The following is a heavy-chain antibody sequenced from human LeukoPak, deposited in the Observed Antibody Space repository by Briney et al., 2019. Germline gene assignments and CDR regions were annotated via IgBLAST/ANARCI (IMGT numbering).Heavy chain of an antibody. V-gene: IGHV3-23*01. CDR1: GFTFSSYG. D-gene: IGHD3-9*01. CDR3: ASTYYDLVTGYSFFDH. Sequence: GGSLRLSCAASGFTFSSYGMSWVRQAPGKGLEWVSSIGGSGGNIYYSDSVKGRFTISRDNSKNTLYLQMNSLRAEDTAVYYCASTYYDLVTGYSFFDHWGREPWSPSPQ. CDR2: IGGSGGNI. J-gene: IGHJ4*02.